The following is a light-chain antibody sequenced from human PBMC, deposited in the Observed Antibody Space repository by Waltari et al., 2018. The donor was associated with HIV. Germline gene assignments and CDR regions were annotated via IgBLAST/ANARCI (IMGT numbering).Light chain of an antibody. CDR3: LQLNRYPYS. Sequence: DIQLTQSPSFLSASVGDRVTITCRASQGISPYLAWYQQKSGKAPNLLIYAASTLQSGVPSRFSGSGSGTEFTLRINSLQPEDSATYYCLQLNRYPYSFGQGTKLEIK. CDR1: QGISPY. CDR2: AAS. J-gene: IGKJ2*03. V-gene: IGKV1-9*01.